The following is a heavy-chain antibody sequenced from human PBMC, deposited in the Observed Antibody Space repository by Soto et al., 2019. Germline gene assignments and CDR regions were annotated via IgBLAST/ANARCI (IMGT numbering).Heavy chain of an antibody. CDR1: GFTCSSYD. CDR3: AKATATGGGAFDI. CDR2: ILVRGST. J-gene: IGHJ3*02. V-gene: IGHV3-23*01. D-gene: IGHD2-8*02. Sequence: GGSLRLSCAASGFTCSSYDMSWVRQAPGKGLEWVSTILVRGSTHYPDSVKGRFTISRDNSKNTVFLQMNSLTAGDTAVYYCAKATATGGGAFDICGQGTMVIVSS.